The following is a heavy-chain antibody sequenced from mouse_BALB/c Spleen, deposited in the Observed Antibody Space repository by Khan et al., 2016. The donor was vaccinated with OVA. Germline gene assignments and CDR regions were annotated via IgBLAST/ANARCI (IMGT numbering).Heavy chain of an antibody. Sequence: QIQLVQSGPELKKPGETVKISCKASGYTFTDYSMHWVKQTPGKGLKWLGWINTDTVEPAYADDFKGRFAFSLETSANTAYLQINNLKNEDTATYSCTRIYGYGGYWGQGTTLTVSS. CDR1: GYTFTDYS. J-gene: IGHJ2*01. CDR3: TRIYGYGGY. D-gene: IGHD2-2*01. V-gene: IGHV9-2-1*01. CDR2: INTDTVEP.